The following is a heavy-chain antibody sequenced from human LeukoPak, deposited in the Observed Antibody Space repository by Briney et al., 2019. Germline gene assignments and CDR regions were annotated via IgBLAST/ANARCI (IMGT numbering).Heavy chain of an antibody. V-gene: IGHV4-39*07. J-gene: IGHJ4*02. CDR3: ARDSYYYDSSGYYYEDY. D-gene: IGHD3-22*01. CDR1: GGSTSSSSYY. Sequence: PSETLSLTCTVSGGSTSSSSYYWGWIRQPPGKGLEWIGSIYYSGSTYYNPSLKSRVTISVDTSKNQFSLKLSSVTAADTAVYYCARDSYYYDSSGYYYEDYWGQGTLVTVSS. CDR2: IYYSGST.